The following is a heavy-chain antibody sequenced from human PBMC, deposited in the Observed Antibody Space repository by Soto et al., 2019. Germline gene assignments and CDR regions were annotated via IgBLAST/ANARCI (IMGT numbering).Heavy chain of an antibody. J-gene: IGHJ5*02. D-gene: IGHD6-19*01. CDR3: TRQNLEHSSGWYP. Sequence: EVQLVESGGALVQPGGSLRLSCAGSGFIFNSYPMNWVRQAPGKGLEWVAYISSSSKAIYYADSVKGRFTISRDNAKNSLYLPMNSLRDEDSAVYYCTRQNLEHSSGWYPWGQGTLVTVSS. CDR2: ISSSSKAI. V-gene: IGHV3-48*02. CDR1: GFIFNSYP.